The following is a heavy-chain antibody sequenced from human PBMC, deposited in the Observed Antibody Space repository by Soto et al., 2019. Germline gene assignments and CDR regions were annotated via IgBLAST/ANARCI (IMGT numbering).Heavy chain of an antibody. CDR2: IKRDGSEK. Sequence: GGSLRLSCAASGFTVSSNYMTWVRQAPGKGLEWVANIKRDGSEKSYVDSVKGRFSVSRDNTKNSLYLQMNNLRAEDTAVYYCATRPPDETYYGVFDYWGRGALVTVSS. CDR1: GFTVSSNY. CDR3: ATRPPDETYYGVFDY. V-gene: IGHV3-7*02. J-gene: IGHJ4*02. D-gene: IGHD3-10*01.